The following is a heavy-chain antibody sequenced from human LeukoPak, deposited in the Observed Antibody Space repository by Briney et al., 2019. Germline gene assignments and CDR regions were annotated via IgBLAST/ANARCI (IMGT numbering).Heavy chain of an antibody. J-gene: IGHJ4*02. V-gene: IGHV3-30*02. CDR1: GFTFSSYG. D-gene: IGHD2-2*01. CDR2: IRYDGSNK. CDR3: AKDSGYCSSTSCYPYLDY. Sequence: GGFLRLSCAASGFTFSSYGMHWVRQAPGKGLEWVAFIRYDGSNKYYADSVKGRFTISRDNSKNTLYLQMNSLRAEDTAVYYCAKDSGYCSSTSCYPYLDYWGQGTLVTVSS.